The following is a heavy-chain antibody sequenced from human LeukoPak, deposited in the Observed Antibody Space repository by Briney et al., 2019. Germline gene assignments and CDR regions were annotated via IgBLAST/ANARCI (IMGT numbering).Heavy chain of an antibody. J-gene: IGHJ4*02. CDR2: ISPYNGHT. CDR3: AKTRDTVLNEY. V-gene: IGHV1-18*01. D-gene: IGHD4-23*01. Sequence: ASVKVSCKASGYIFINYGISWVRQAPGQGLEWMGWISPYNGHTHNAPNLQDRLTMTTDTSTSTAYMELRSLRSDDTAVYYCAKTRDTVLNEYWGQGTLATVS. CDR1: GYIFINYG.